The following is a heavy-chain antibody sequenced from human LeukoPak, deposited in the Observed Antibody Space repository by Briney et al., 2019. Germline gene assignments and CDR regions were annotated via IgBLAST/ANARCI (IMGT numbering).Heavy chain of an antibody. CDR2: IYTSGST. J-gene: IGHJ5*02. V-gene: IGHV4-4*07. Sequence: PSETLSLTCTVSGGPINSYYWSWIRQPAGKELEGIGRIYTSGSTNYNPSLKSRVTISVDKSKNQFSLKLSSVTAADTAVYYCARDHGGWYFSWFDPWGQGTLVTVSS. CDR3: ARDHGGWYFSWFDP. D-gene: IGHD6-19*01. CDR1: GGPINSYY.